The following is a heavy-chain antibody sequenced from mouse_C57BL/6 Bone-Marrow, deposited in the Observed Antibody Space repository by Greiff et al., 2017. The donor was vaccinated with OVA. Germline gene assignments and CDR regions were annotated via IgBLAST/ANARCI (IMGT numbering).Heavy chain of an antibody. CDR3: ARKAYDYVAWVAY. CDR2: IHPNSGST. D-gene: IGHD2-4*01. Sequence: QVQLQQPGAELVKPGASVQLSCKASGYTFTSYWMHWVKQRPGQGLEWIGMIHPNSGSTNYNEKFKSQATLTVYKSASKAYMQLSSLTSEDSAVYYCARKAYDYVAWVAYWGQGTLVTVSA. J-gene: IGHJ3*01. V-gene: IGHV1-64*01. CDR1: GYTFTSYW.